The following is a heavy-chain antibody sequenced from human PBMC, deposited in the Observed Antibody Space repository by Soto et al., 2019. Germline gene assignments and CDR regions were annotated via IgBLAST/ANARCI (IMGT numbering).Heavy chain of an antibody. CDR3: ARAGGYGGSHIH. J-gene: IGHJ4*02. CDR2: IYYSGST. V-gene: IGHV4-59*01. Sequence: PSETLSLTCTVSGGSISSYYWSWIRQPPGKGLEWIGYIYYSGSTNYNPSLKSRVTISVDTSKNQFSLKLSSLTAADTAVYYCARAGGYGGSHIHWGQGTLVTVSS. D-gene: IGHD5-12*01. CDR1: GGSISSYY.